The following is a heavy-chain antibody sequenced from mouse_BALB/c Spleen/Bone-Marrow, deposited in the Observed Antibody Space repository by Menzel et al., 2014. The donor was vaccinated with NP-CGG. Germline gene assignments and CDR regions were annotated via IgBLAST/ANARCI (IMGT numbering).Heavy chain of an antibody. Sequence: VQLQLSGAELVKPGVSVKLSCKASGYTFTNYYMYWVKQRPGQDLEWIGEINPSNGGTNFNEKFKSKATLTVDKSSSTAYMQLSSLTSEDSAVYYCTTLGRFAYWGQGTLVTVSA. V-gene: IGHV1S81*02. J-gene: IGHJ3*01. CDR3: TTLGRFAY. CDR2: INPSNGGT. CDR1: GYTFTNYY. D-gene: IGHD4-1*01.